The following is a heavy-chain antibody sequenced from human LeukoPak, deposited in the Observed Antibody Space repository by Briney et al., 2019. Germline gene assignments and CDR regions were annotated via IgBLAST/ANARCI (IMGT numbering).Heavy chain of an antibody. CDR2: INPSGGST. V-gene: IGHV1-46*01. CDR1: GYTFTSYY. D-gene: IGHD6-13*01. J-gene: IGHJ6*02. CDR3: ARVGIAAAAGPNYGMDV. Sequence: ASVKVSCKASGYTFTSYYMHWVRQAPGQGLEWMGIINPSGGSTSYAQKSQGRVTMTRDTSTSTVYMELSSLRSEDTAVYYCARVGIAAAAGPNYGMDVWGQGTTVTVSS.